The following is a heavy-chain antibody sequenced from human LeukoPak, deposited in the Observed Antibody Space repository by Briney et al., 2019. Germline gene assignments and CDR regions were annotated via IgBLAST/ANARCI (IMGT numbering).Heavy chain of an antibody. CDR3: ARDMAGQWLTSN. J-gene: IGHJ4*02. Sequence: WASVKVSCKASGYTFTGYYMHWVRQAPGQGLEWMGWINPNSGGTNYAQKFQGRVTMTRDTSISTAYMELSRLRSDDTAVYYCARDMAGQWLTSNWGQGTLVTVSS. CDR1: GYTFTGYY. D-gene: IGHD6-19*01. V-gene: IGHV1-2*02. CDR2: INPNSGGT.